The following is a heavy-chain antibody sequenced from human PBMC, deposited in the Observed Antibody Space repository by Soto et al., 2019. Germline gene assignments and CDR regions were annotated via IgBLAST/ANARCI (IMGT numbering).Heavy chain of an antibody. CDR2: VSFGGTT. CDR3: ARHPTGYPNWFDP. CDR1: GGSVTSGSGTYY. Sequence: QLQLQESGPGLVNPSETLSLTCTVSGGSVTSGSGTYYWVWVRQPPEKGMEWIVSVSFGGTTYSNLSLQSRIATSIDTSQTQFSLKLTSVTAADAALYFCARHPTGYPNWFDPWGQGTLVIVSS. V-gene: IGHV4-39*01. D-gene: IGHD6-25*01. J-gene: IGHJ5*02.